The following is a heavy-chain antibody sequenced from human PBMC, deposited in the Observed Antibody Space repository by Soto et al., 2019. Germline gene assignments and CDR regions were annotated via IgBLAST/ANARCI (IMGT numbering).Heavy chain of an antibody. CDR1: GYTFTSYG. D-gene: IGHD2-2*02. Sequence: ASVKVSCKASGYTFTSYGISWVRQAPGQGLEWMGWISAYNGNTNYAQKLQGRVTMTTDTSTSTAYMELRSLSSDDTAVYYCARDYHPLGYCSSTSCYIPGHNWFDPWGQGTLVTVSS. CDR3: ARDYHPLGYCSSTSCYIPGHNWFDP. J-gene: IGHJ5*02. CDR2: ISAYNGNT. V-gene: IGHV1-18*01.